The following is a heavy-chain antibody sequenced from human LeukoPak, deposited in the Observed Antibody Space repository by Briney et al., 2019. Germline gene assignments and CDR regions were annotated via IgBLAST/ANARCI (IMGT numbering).Heavy chain of an antibody. D-gene: IGHD6-19*01. Sequence: SVKVSCKASGFTFTSSAMQWVRQARGQRLEWIGWIVVGSGNTNYAQKFQERVTITRDMSTSTAYMELSSLRSEDTAVYYCARVKSWDSSGWLLKSYYFDYWGQGTLVTVSS. V-gene: IGHV1-58*02. CDR3: ARVKSWDSSGWLLKSYYFDY. CDR2: IVVGSGNT. CDR1: GFTFTSSA. J-gene: IGHJ4*02.